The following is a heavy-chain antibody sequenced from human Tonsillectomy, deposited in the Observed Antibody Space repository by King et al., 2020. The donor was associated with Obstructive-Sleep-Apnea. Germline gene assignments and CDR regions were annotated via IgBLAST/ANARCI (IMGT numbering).Heavy chain of an antibody. CDR2: IYYSGST. V-gene: IGHV4-30-4*01. Sequence: VQLQESGPGLVKPSQTLSLTCSVSGGSISSGDYYWSWIRQPPGKGLEWIGYIYYSGSTYSNPSLKSRVTISVDTSKNQFSLKLSSVTAADTAVYYCAREIVAKASYLDYWGQGTLVTVSS. D-gene: IGHD5-12*01. J-gene: IGHJ4*02. CDR3: AREIVAKASYLDY. CDR1: GGSISSGDYY.